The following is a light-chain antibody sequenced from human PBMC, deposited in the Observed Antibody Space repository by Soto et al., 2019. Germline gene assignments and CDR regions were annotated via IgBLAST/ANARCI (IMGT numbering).Light chain of an antibody. J-gene: IGLJ2*01. CDR2: STN. Sequence: VVTQDPSFSVSPGGTVTLTCGLTSGSVSTTYYPSWYQQTPGQAPRTLIYSTNIRSSGVPDRFSGSILGNKAALTITGAQADDESDYHCMLYMGGGLVVFGGGTKVTVL. CDR3: MLYMGGGLVV. V-gene: IGLV8-61*01. CDR1: SGSVSTTYY.